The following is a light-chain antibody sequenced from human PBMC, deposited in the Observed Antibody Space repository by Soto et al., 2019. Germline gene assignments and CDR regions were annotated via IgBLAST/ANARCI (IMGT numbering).Light chain of an antibody. CDR2: KIS. CDR1: QSLAHADGNTY. J-gene: IGKJ2*01. Sequence: EVVMTQSPLSLPVTLGQPASISCRSSQSLAHADGNTYLSWLHQRPGQSPRRLIHKISEWDSGVPDRFSGSGSGTDFTLRISRVEAEDVGVYYCMQTTHWPYTFGQGTKLEI. CDR3: MQTTHWPYT. V-gene: IGKV2-30*02.